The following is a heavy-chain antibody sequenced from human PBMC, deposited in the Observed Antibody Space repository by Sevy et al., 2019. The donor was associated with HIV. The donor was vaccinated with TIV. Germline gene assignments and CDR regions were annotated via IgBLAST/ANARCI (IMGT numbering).Heavy chain of an antibody. D-gene: IGHD5-12*01. CDR1: GFTFSTYW. CDR3: ARDAPGYGGYDH. Sequence: GGSLRLSCAASGFTFSTYWMTWVRQAPGQGLEWVANIKEDGSAKYYVDSVKGRFTISRDNAKNSLYLQGNNLRAEDTAVYYCARDAPGYGGYDHWGQGTLVTVSS. J-gene: IGHJ5*02. V-gene: IGHV3-7*01. CDR2: IKEDGSAK.